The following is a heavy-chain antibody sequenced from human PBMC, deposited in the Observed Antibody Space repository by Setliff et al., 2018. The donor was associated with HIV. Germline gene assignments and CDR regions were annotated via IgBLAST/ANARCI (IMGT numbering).Heavy chain of an antibody. D-gene: IGHD3-10*01. Sequence: PSETLSLTCAVSGGSISSSNWWSWVRQAPGKGLQWIGDISQSDNTNYNPSLRNRVTMSMDRSRKQFSLRLTSLTAADTALYFCARRYWWSGSYFFDYWGQGVLVTVSS. V-gene: IGHV4-4*02. CDR3: ARRYWWSGSYFFDY. CDR1: GGSISSSNW. J-gene: IGHJ4*02. CDR2: ISQSDNT.